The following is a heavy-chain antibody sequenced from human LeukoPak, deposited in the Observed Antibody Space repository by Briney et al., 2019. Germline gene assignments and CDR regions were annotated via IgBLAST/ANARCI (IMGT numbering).Heavy chain of an antibody. CDR3: ARTYDYWGYYYYGMDV. CDR2: MNPNSGNT. Sequence: ASVKVSCKASGYTFTSYDINWVRQATGRGLEWMGWMNPNSGNTGYAQKFQGRVTMTRNTSISTAYMELSSLRSEDTAVYYCARTYDYWGYYYYGMDVWGQGTTVTVSS. V-gene: IGHV1-8*01. D-gene: IGHD4-11*01. J-gene: IGHJ6*02. CDR1: GYTFTSYD.